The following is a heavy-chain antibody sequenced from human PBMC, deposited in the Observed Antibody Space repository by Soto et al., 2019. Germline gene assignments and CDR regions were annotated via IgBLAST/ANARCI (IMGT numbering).Heavy chain of an antibody. CDR2: INPGNGNT. CDR3: ARDVGAFDI. J-gene: IGHJ3*02. CDR1: GYTFTSYP. D-gene: IGHD3-10*01. V-gene: IGHV1-3*01. Sequence: QVQLVQSGAEVKKPGASVKVSCKASGYTFTSYPMHWVRQAPGQRLEWMGWINPGNGNTKYSQKFQGRVTITRDTSVSTAYMELSSLRSEDTAVYYCARDVGAFDIWGQGTMVTVSS.